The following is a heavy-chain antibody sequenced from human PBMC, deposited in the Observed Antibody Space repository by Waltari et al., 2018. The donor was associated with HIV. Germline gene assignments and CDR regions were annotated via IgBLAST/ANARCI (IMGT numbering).Heavy chain of an antibody. D-gene: IGHD6-19*01. CDR1: GFTFSGYW. V-gene: IGHV3-7*01. CDR3: ARDYASSVAGTGY. J-gene: IGHJ4*02. CDR2: INQDGGDK. Sequence: EVQLVESGGGLVQPGGSLRLSCAASGFTFSGYWMSWVRQAQGKGLGWVSNINQDGGDKYYVESVKGRFTISRDNAKNSLYLQMNSLRAEDTALYYCARDYASSVAGTGYWGQGTLVTVSS.